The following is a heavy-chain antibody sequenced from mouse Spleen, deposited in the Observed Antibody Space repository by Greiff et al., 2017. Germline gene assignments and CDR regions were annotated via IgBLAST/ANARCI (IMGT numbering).Heavy chain of an antibody. CDR2: IWSDGST. Sequence: VKLIESGPGLVAPSQSLSITCTVSGFSLTSYGVHWVRQPPGKGLEWLVVIWSDGSTTYNSALKSRLSISKDNSKSQVFLKMNSLQTDDTAMYYCARNDGLYWYFDVWGAGTTVTVSS. V-gene: IGHV2-6*02. D-gene: IGHD2-3*01. CDR3: ARNDGLYWYFDV. CDR1: GFSLTSYG. J-gene: IGHJ1*01.